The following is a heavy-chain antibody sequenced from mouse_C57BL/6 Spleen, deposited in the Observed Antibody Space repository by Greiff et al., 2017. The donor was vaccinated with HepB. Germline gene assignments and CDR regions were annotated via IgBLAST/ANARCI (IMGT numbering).Heavy chain of an antibody. CDR1: GYAFSSYW. Sequence: QVQLQQSGAELVKPGASVKISCKASGYAFSSYWMNWVKQRPGKGLGWIGEIYPRSGNTYYNEKFKGKATLTADKYSSTAYMELRSLTSEDSAVYFCARDTIYYDYDVLGYFDVWGTGTTVTVSS. D-gene: IGHD2-4*01. V-gene: IGHV1-80*01. CDR3: ARDTIYYDYDVLGYFDV. J-gene: IGHJ1*03. CDR2: IYPRSGNT.